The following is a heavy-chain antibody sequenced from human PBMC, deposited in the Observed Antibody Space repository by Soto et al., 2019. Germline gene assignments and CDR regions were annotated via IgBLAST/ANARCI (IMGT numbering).Heavy chain of an antibody. CDR1: GASINSGDYY. CDR2: IYYSGST. V-gene: IGHV4-30-4*01. Sequence: SETLSLTCTVSGASINSGDYYWSWIRQPPGKGLEWIGYIYYSGSTYYNPSLKSRVTISVDTSKNQFSLKLSSVTAADTAVYYCAGFSEVAATEINWFDPWGQGTLVTVSS. D-gene: IGHD2-15*01. J-gene: IGHJ5*02. CDR3: AGFSEVAATEINWFDP.